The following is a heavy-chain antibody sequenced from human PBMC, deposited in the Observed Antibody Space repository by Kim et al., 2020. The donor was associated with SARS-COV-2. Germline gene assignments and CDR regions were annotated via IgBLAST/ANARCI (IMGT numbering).Heavy chain of an antibody. Sequence: SLRLSCAASGFTFSSYGMHWVRQAPGKGLEWVAVISYDGSNKYYADSVKGRFTISRDNSKNTLYLQMNSLRAEDTAVYYCAKESGSGSYYACTYYYYGMDVWGQGTTVTVSS. D-gene: IGHD3-10*01. J-gene: IGHJ6*02. V-gene: IGHV3-30*18. CDR3: AKESGSGSYYACTYYYYGMDV. CDR1: GFTFSSYG. CDR2: ISYDGSNK.